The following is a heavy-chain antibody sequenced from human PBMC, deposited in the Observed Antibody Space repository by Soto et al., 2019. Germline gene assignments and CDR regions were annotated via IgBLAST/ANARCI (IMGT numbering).Heavy chain of an antibody. CDR3: VRPRPSGENYGMDV. CDR2: LYTEGTT. D-gene: IGHD3-16*01. J-gene: IGHJ6*02. V-gene: IGHV3-53*01. CDR1: GLTVSHNY. Sequence: GGSLRLSCVASGLTVSHNYTAWVRQAPEMGLEWVSILYTEGTTYYADSVKGRFTISRDSSKNTLFLQMDSLRAEDTAAYYCVRPRPSGENYGMDVWGQGTTVTVSS.